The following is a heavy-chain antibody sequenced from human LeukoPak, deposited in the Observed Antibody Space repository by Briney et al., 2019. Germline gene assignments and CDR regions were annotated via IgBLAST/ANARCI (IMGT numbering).Heavy chain of an antibody. CDR1: GGSISSGSYY. D-gene: IGHD3-22*01. J-gene: IGHJ2*01. V-gene: IGHV4-61*02. Sequence: PSETLSLTCTVSGGSISSGSYYWSWIRQPAGKGLEWIGRIYTSGSTNYNPSLKSRVTISVDTSKNQFSLKLSSVTAADTAVYYCARDRSSHDSSGYYYRYFDLWGRGTLVTVSS. CDR3: ARDRSSHDSSGYYYRYFDL. CDR2: IYTSGST.